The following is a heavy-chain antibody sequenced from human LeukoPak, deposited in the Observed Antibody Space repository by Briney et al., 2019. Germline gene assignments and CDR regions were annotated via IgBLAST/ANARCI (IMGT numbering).Heavy chain of an antibody. CDR2: ISDSGGST. D-gene: IGHD1-1*01. CDR1: GFTFSSYA. J-gene: IGHJ4*02. Sequence: GGSLRLSCAASGFTFSSYAMSWVRQAPGKGLEWVSAISDSGGSTYYADSVKGRFTISRDNAKNSLYLQMNSLRPEDTAVYYCARESPGTTVFDYWGQGTLVTVSS. V-gene: IGHV3-23*01. CDR3: ARESPGTTVFDY.